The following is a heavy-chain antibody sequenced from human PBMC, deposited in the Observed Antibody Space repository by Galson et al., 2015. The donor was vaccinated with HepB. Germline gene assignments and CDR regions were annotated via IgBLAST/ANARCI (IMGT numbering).Heavy chain of an antibody. CDR1: GFTFSGSA. Sequence: SLRLSCAASGFTFSGSAMHWVRQASGKGLEWVGRIRSKANSYATAYAASVKGRFTISRDDSKNTAYLQMNSLKTEDTAVYYCTRPRDYYDSSGYRRRDYYYYYYMDVWGKGTTVTVSS. J-gene: IGHJ6*03. D-gene: IGHD3-22*01. CDR3: TRPRDYYDSSGYRRRDYYYYYYMDV. CDR2: IRSKANSYAT. V-gene: IGHV3-73*01.